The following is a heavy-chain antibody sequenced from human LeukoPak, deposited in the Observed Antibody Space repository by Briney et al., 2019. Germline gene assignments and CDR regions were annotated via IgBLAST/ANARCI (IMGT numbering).Heavy chain of an antibody. Sequence: PGRSLRVFCAASRFTFSSYSMNWVRQAPGKGLEWVSSISSSSSYIYYADSVKGRFTISRDHAKNSLYLQMNSLRAEDTAVYYCARDPVTISGVGSDCWGQGTLVTVSS. CDR3: ARDPVTISGVGSDC. D-gene: IGHD3-3*01. J-gene: IGHJ4*02. V-gene: IGHV3-21*01. CDR1: RFTFSSYS. CDR2: ISSSSSYI.